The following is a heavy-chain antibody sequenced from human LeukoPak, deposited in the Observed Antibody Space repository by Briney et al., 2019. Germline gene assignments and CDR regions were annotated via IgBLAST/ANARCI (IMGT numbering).Heavy chain of an antibody. CDR2: IYYSGST. Sequence: PSETLSLTCTVSGGSISSYYWSWIRQPPGKGLEWIGYIYYSGSTNYNPSLKSRVTISVDTSKNQFSLQLNSVTPEDTAVYYCASGATEGADNWFDPWGQGTLVTVSS. CDR1: GGSISSYY. D-gene: IGHD4/OR15-4a*01. V-gene: IGHV4-59*12. CDR3: ASGATEGADNWFDP. J-gene: IGHJ5*02.